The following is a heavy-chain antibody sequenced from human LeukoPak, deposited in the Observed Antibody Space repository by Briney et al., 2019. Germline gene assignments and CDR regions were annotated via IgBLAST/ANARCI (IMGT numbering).Heavy chain of an antibody. D-gene: IGHD2-2*03. CDR2: IYPGDSDT. V-gene: IGHV5-51*01. J-gene: IGHJ4*02. Sequence: GESLKISCKGSGYSFTSYWIGWVRQRPGKGLEWMGIIYPGDSDTRYSPSFQGQVTISADKSISTAYLQWCSLKASDTAMYYCARRGYCSSTSCYWFGDYWGQGTLVTVSS. CDR1: GYSFTSYW. CDR3: ARRGYCSSTSCYWFGDY.